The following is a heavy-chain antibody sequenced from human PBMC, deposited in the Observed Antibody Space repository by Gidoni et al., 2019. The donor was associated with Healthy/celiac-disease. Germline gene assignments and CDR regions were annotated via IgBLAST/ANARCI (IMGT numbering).Heavy chain of an antibody. CDR1: GFMFSNAG. V-gene: IGHV3-15*01. Sequence: EVQLVESGGGLVKPGGSLRLSCAASGFMFSNAGMSWVRQAPGKGLEWVGRIKSKTDGGTTDYAAPVKGRFTISRDDSKNTLYLQMNSLKTEDTAVYYCTTDPPWNYYYGMDVWGQGTTVTVSS. CDR2: IKSKTDGGTT. D-gene: IGHD1-1*01. CDR3: TTDPPWNYYYGMDV. J-gene: IGHJ6*02.